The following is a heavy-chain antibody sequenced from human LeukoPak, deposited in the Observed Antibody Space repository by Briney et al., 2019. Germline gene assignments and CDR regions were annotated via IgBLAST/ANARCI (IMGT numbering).Heavy chain of an antibody. V-gene: IGHV1-2*02. J-gene: IGHJ6*04. Sequence: ASVKVSCKASGYTFTGYYMHWVRQAPGQGLEWMGWINPNSGGTNYAQKFQGRVTMTRDTSISTAYMELSSLRSEGTAVYYCASATLRCSGGSCYEMDVWGKGTTVTVSS. CDR3: ASATLRCSGGSCYEMDV. D-gene: IGHD2-15*01. CDR1: GYTFTGYY. CDR2: INPNSGGT.